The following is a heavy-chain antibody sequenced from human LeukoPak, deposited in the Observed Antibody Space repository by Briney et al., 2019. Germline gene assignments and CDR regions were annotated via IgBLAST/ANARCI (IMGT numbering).Heavy chain of an antibody. V-gene: IGHV3-11*01. J-gene: IGHJ6*02. D-gene: IGHD3-3*01. CDR1: GFTFSDYY. Sequence: GGSLRLSCAASGFTFSDYYMSWIRQAPGKGLEWVSYISSSGSTIYYADSVKGRFTISRDNAKNSLYLQMNSLRAEDTAVYYCATYYDFWSGYYGGNGMDVWGQGTTVTVSS. CDR2: ISSSGSTI. CDR3: ATYYDFWSGYYGGNGMDV.